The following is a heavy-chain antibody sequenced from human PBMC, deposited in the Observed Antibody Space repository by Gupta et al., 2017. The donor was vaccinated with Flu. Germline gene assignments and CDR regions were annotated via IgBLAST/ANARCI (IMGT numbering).Heavy chain of an antibody. CDR3: TRDRFTMVRGVTQLYYFDY. CDR2: IYTSGST. CDR1: GGSISSGSYY. J-gene: IGHJ4*02. V-gene: IGHV4-61*02. Sequence: QVQLQESGPGLVKPSQTLSLTCTVSGGSISSGSYYWSWIRQPAGKGLEWIGRIYTSGSTNYNPSLKSRVTISVDTSKNQFSLKLSSVTAADTAVYYCTRDRFTMVRGVTQLYYFDYWGQGTLVTVSS. D-gene: IGHD3-10*01.